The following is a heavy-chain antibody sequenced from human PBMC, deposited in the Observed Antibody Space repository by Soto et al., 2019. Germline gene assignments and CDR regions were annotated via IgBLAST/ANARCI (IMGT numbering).Heavy chain of an antibody. Sequence: GGSLRLSCAASGFTFSSYDMHWVRQATGKGLEWVSAIGTAGDTYYPGSVKGRFTISRENAKNSLYLQMNSPRAGDTAVYYCARETTRVGFDPWGQGTLVTVSS. CDR2: IGTAGDT. D-gene: IGHD2-2*01. CDR3: ARETTRVGFDP. J-gene: IGHJ5*02. V-gene: IGHV3-13*01. CDR1: GFTFSSYD.